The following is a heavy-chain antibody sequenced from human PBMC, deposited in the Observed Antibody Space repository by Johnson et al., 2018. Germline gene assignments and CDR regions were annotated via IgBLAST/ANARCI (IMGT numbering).Heavy chain of an antibody. D-gene: IGHD6-19*01. Sequence: VQLVQSGGGVVHXGNSXRLXCLVSGFTLNSYGIHWVRQAPGKGLEWVAVISNDGNNKYYVDFVQGRFFISRDIYKNTLYLQMNSLRIEDTAVYYCGRDGPFSRGWRLTYYYMDVWGRGTTVTVSS. V-gene: IGHV3-30*03. CDR2: ISNDGNNK. CDR3: GRDGPFSRGWRLTYYYMDV. CDR1: GFTLNSYG. J-gene: IGHJ6*03.